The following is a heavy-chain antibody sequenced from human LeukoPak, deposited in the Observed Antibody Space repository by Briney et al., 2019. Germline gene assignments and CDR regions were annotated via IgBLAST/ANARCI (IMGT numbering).Heavy chain of an antibody. V-gene: IGHV3-48*03. J-gene: IGHJ6*03. D-gene: IGHD3-10*01. CDR3: ASFTMVRGVGGYYYMDV. CDR2: ISSSGGTM. Sequence: GGTLRLSCAASGFTFSNYEMNWVRQAPGKGLEWVSYISSSGGTMYYADSVKGRFTISRDNAKNSLYLQMNSLRAEDTAVYYCASFTMVRGVGGYYYMDVWGKGTTVTVSS. CDR1: GFTFSNYE.